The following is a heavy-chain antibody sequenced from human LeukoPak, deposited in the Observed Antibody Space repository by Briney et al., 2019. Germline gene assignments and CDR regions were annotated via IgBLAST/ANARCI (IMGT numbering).Heavy chain of an antibody. J-gene: IGHJ4*02. Sequence: ASVKVSCKASGDTFIRYGISWVRQAPGQGLEWMGWISTGNGNTNYGQKFQGRVTMTTDTSTGTAYMELRSLGSDDTAMYYCASDYGSGSYSPFDYWGQGTLVTVSS. CDR2: ISTGNGNT. V-gene: IGHV1-18*01. D-gene: IGHD3-10*01. CDR3: ASDYGSGSYSPFDY. CDR1: GDTFIRYG.